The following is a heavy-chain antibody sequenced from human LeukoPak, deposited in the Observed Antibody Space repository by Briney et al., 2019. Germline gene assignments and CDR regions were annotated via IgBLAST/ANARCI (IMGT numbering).Heavy chain of an antibody. Sequence: ASVKVSCKASGYTFTSYGISWVRQAPGQGLEWMGWISAYNGNTDYAQKFQGRVTMTKDTSTRTVYMELSSLRSDDTAVYYCARGGCGGECSFDYWGQGTLVTVSS. CDR1: GYTFTSYG. CDR3: ARGGCGGECSFDY. CDR2: ISAYNGNT. V-gene: IGHV1-18*01. J-gene: IGHJ4*02. D-gene: IGHD2-21*01.